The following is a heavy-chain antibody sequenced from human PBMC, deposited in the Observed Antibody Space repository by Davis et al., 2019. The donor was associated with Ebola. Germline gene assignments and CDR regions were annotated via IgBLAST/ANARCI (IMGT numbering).Heavy chain of an antibody. J-gene: IGHJ4*02. CDR3: ARGGSYRPYYFDY. CDR1: GYSISSGYY. V-gene: IGHV4-38-2*01. CDR2: IYHSGST. D-gene: IGHD1-26*01. Sequence: PSETLSLTCAVSGYSISSGYYWGWIRQPPGKGLEWIGSIYHSGSTYYNPFLKSRVTISVDTSKNQFFLELSSVTAADTAVYYCARGGSYRPYYFDYWGQGTLVTVSS.